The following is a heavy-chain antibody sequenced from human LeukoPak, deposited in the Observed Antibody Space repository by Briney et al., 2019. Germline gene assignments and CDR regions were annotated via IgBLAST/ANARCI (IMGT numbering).Heavy chain of an antibody. D-gene: IGHD3-10*02. Sequence: GGSLRLSCAASGFTFSSYEMNWVRQAPGKGLEWVSYIDSVKGRFTISRGNAKNSLYLQMNSLRAEDTAVYYCAELGITMIGGVWGKGTTVTISS. CDR2: I. V-gene: IGHV3-48*03. CDR3: AELGITMIGGV. CDR1: GFTFSSYE. J-gene: IGHJ6*04.